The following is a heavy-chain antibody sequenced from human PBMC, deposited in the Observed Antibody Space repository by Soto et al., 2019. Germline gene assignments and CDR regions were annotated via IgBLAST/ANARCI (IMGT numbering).Heavy chain of an antibody. CDR3: ARPIAAAVTLDAFDI. D-gene: IGHD6-13*01. V-gene: IGHV3-21*01. Sequence: PGGSLRLSCAASGFTFSSYSMNWVRQAPGKGLEWVSSISSSISYIYYADSVKGRFTISRDNAKNSLYLQMNSLRAEDTAVYYCARPIAAAVTLDAFDIWGQGTMVTVSS. J-gene: IGHJ3*02. CDR1: GFTFSSYS. CDR2: ISSSISYI.